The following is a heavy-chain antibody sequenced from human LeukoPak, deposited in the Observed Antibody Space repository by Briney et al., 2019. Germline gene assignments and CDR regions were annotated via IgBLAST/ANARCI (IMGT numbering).Heavy chain of an antibody. CDR2: ISSSGSAI. CDR3: TKDLRYYYADNHSEMDEHDY. Sequence: GGSLRLSCAASGFTFSSYEMNWVRQAPGKGLEWVSYISSSGSAIYYADSVKGRFTISRDNAKNSLYLQMNSLRAEDTAVYYCTKDLRYYYADNHSEMDEHDYWGQGTLVTVSS. J-gene: IGHJ4*02. V-gene: IGHV3-48*03. CDR1: GFTFSSYE. D-gene: IGHD4-23*01.